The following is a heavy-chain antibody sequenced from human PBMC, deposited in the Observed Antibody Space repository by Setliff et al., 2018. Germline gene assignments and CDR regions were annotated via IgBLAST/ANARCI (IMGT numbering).Heavy chain of an antibody. D-gene: IGHD2-15*01. CDR2: IYPGDSDT. CDR3: ARHAAAHDWFDP. J-gene: IGHJ5*02. Sequence: GASLKISCKASGYSFTTNWIGWVRQMPGKGLEWMGIIYPGDSDTIYSPSFQGQVTISADKTLSTAYLQWSSLKASDTAIYYCARHAAAHDWFDPWGQGTLVTVSS. V-gene: IGHV5-51*01. CDR1: GYSFTTNW.